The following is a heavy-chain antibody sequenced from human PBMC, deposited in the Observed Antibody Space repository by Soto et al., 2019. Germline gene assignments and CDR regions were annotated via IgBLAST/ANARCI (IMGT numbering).Heavy chain of an antibody. D-gene: IGHD3-16*01. CDR2: INHSGST. Sequence: SETLSLTCAVYGGSFSGYYWSWIRQPPGKGLEWIGEINHSGSTNYNPSLKSRVTISVDTSKNQFSLKLSSVTAADTAVYYCARGRLLRAYNWFDPWGQGTLVTVSS. CDR1: GGSFSGYY. V-gene: IGHV4-34*01. CDR3: ARGRLLRAYNWFDP. J-gene: IGHJ5*02.